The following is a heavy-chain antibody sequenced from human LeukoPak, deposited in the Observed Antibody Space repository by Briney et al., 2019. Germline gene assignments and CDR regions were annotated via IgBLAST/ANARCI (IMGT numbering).Heavy chain of an antibody. Sequence: ASVKVSCKASGGTLSSYAISWVRQAPGQGLEWMGGIIPIFGTANYAQKFQGRVTITADESTSTAYMELSSLRSEDTAVYYCAASGYSYGRYYFDYWGQGTLVNVSS. J-gene: IGHJ4*02. V-gene: IGHV1-69*01. CDR1: GGTLSSYA. CDR2: IIPIFGTA. D-gene: IGHD5-18*01. CDR3: AASGYSYGRYYFDY.